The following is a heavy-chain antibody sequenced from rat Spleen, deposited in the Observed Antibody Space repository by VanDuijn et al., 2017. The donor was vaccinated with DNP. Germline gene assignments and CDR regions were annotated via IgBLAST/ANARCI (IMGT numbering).Heavy chain of an antibody. D-gene: IGHD1-4*01. Sequence: EVQLVESGGGLVQPKGSLKLSCAASGFDFNTYAMSWIRQAPGKGLDWVASITIKTHNYVALYADSVKERFTISRDDSQSMVYLQMNNLKTEDMATYYCARHVLPLRVWDYWGQGVMVTVSS. CDR3: ARHVLPLRVWDY. J-gene: IGHJ2*01. CDR1: GFDFNTYA. V-gene: IGHV10-4*01. CDR2: ITIKTHNYVA.